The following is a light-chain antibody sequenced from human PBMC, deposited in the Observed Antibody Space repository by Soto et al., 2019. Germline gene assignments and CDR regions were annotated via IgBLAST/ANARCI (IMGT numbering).Light chain of an antibody. V-gene: IGLV4-69*01. CDR3: QTWGTGPWV. Sequence: QPVLTQSPSASASLGASVKLTCTLSSGHSNYAIAWLQQQPEKGPRYLMKLNSNGSHSKGDGIPDRFSGSSSGAERYLTISSLQYEDEADYYCQTWGTGPWVFGGGTKLTVL. J-gene: IGLJ3*02. CDR1: SGHSNYA. CDR2: LNSNGSH.